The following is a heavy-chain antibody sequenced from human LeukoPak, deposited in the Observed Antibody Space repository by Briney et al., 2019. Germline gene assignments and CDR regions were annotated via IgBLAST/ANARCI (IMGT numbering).Heavy chain of an antibody. J-gene: IGHJ5*02. CDR2: IYYSGTT. D-gene: IGHD4-17*01. V-gene: IGHV4-59*01. CDR3: ARADGDYEGWFDP. CDR1: GGSISSYY. Sequence: SETLSLTCSVSGGSISSYYWSWIRQPPGKGLEWIGHIYYSGTTNYNPSLKSRVTISIDTSKNQFSLRLSSVTAADTAVYYCARADGDYEGWFDPWGQGTLVTVSS.